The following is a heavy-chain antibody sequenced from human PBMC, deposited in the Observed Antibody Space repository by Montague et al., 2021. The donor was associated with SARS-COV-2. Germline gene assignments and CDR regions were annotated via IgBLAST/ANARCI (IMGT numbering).Heavy chain of an antibody. Sequence: CAISGDSVFSSSAAWNWIRQSPSRGLEWLGRTYYRSKWYNDYAVSVKSRITINPDTSKNQFSLQLNSVTPEDTAVYYCASGRMVPYSSSWTTLYYYYGMDVWGQGTTVTVSS. CDR2: TYYRSKWYN. CDR1: GDSVFSSSAA. CDR3: ASGRMVPYSSSWTTLYYYYGMDV. V-gene: IGHV6-1*01. J-gene: IGHJ6*02. D-gene: IGHD6-13*01.